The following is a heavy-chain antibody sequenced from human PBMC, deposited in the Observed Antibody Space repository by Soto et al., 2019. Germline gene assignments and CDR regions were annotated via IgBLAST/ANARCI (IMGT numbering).Heavy chain of an antibody. Sequence: PSETLSLTCAVYGGSFSGYYWSWIRQPPGKGLEWIGSIYYSGSTYYNPSLKSRVTISVDTSKNQFSLKLSSVTAADTAVYYCASYLAYGSGSYLSFDYWGQGTLVTVSS. D-gene: IGHD3-10*01. J-gene: IGHJ4*02. CDR1: GGSFSGYY. CDR3: ASYLAYGSGSYLSFDY. V-gene: IGHV4-34*01. CDR2: IYYSGST.